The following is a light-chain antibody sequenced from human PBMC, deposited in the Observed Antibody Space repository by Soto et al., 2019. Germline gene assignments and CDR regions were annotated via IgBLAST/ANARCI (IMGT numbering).Light chain of an antibody. CDR2: EVT. CDR3: SSYTSSSTPV. Sequence: QSVLTQPASVSGSPGQSITISCTGTSSDVGGYDFVSWYQQHPGKAPKLMIYEVTTRPSGISNRFSGSKSGNTASLTISGLQAEDEADYYCSSYTSSSTPVFGTGTKLTVL. J-gene: IGLJ1*01. V-gene: IGLV2-14*01. CDR1: SSDVGGYDF.